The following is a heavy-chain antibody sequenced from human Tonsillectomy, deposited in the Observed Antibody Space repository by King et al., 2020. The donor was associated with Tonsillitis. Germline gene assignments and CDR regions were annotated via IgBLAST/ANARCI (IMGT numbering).Heavy chain of an antibody. CDR2: ISYDGGNK. J-gene: IGHJ2*01. CDR1: GFTFSTYG. D-gene: IGHD6-13*01. V-gene: IGHV3-30*18. CDR3: AKKGQRLVDWYFDL. Sequence: QLVQSGGGVVQPGRSLRLSCAASGFTFSTYGMHWVRQAPRKGLEWVAVISYDGGNKYHADSVKGRFTISRDNSKNTLYLQMNSLRTEDTAVYYCAKKGQRLVDWYFDLWGRGTLVTVSS.